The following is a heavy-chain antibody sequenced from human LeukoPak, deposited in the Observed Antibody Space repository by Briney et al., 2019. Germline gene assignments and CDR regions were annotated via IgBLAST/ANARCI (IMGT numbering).Heavy chain of an antibody. V-gene: IGHV1-2*02. CDR1: GYTFTGYS. CDR2: INPDNGDT. D-gene: IGHD2-21*01. Sequence: ASVKVSCKASGYTFTGYSIHWVRQAPGQGLEWMGWINPDNGDTSYAQKFQGRVTMTRDTSTKTAYMELNSLRSDDTAVYYCARGNCGGDCSGRYWGQGTLVTVSS. J-gene: IGHJ4*02. CDR3: ARGNCGGDCSGRY.